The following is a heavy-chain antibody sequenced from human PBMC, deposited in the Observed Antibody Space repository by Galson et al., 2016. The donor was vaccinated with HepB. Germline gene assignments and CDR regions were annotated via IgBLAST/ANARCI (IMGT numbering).Heavy chain of an antibody. CDR1: GDSVSSNRAA. CDR3: ARALLYEQPTPWGMDV. CDR2: TYYRSKWYN. Sequence: CAISGDSVSSNRAAWNWIRQSPSRGLEWLGRTYYRSKWYNHYAVSVKSRININADTSKNQYSLQLNSVTPEDTAVYYCARALLYEQPTPWGMDVWGQGTTVIVSS. V-gene: IGHV6-1*01. D-gene: IGHD3-3*01. J-gene: IGHJ6*02.